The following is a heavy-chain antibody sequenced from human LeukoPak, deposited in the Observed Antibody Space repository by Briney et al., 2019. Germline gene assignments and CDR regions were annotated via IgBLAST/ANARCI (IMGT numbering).Heavy chain of an antibody. Sequence: ASVKVSCKASGYTFTSYGISWVRQAPGQGLEWMGWISAYNGNTNYAQKLQGRVTMTTDTSTSTAYMELRSLRSDDTAAYYCARGDRITMVRGVPLPSDYWGQGTLVTVSS. D-gene: IGHD3-10*01. V-gene: IGHV1-18*01. J-gene: IGHJ4*02. CDR2: ISAYNGNT. CDR1: GYTFTSYG. CDR3: ARGDRITMVRGVPLPSDY.